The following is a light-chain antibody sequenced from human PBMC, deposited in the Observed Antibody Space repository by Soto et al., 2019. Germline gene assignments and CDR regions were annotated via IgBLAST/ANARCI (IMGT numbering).Light chain of an antibody. Sequence: EIVMTQSPATLSVSPGERATLSCRASQSVNSNLAWYQQKPGQAPRLLIYGASIRATGIPARFSGSGSGTEFTLTISSLQSEDLAVYYCQEYNHWHPITFGGGTKVDIK. CDR2: GAS. J-gene: IGKJ4*01. CDR3: QEYNHWHPIT. CDR1: QSVNSN. V-gene: IGKV3-15*01.